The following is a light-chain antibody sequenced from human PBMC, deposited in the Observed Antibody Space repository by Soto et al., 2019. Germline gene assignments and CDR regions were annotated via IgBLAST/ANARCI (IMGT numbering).Light chain of an antibody. CDR1: QSVSSY. Sequence: ETVLTQSRATLSLSPGERATLSCRASQSVSSYLAWYQQKPGQAPRLLIYDASTRATGIPARFSGSGSGTDFTLTISSLEPEDFAVYYCQQRGNWPLTFGGGTKVDIK. V-gene: IGKV3-11*01. J-gene: IGKJ4*01. CDR3: QQRGNWPLT. CDR2: DAS.